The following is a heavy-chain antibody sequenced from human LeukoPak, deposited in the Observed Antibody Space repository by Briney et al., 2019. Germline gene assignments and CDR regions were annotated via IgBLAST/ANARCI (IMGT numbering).Heavy chain of an antibody. CDR1: GVSISSSAYY. CDR2: IYYSGST. J-gene: IGHJ3*02. V-gene: IGHV4-39*07. CDR3: AREAWWLVRGVFEI. D-gene: IGHD6-19*01. Sequence: PSETLSLTCTVSGVSISSSAYYWGWVRQPPGKGLEWIGSIYYSGSTYYNPSLKSRVTTSVDMSKNQFSLKVTSVTAADTAVYYCAREAWWLVRGVFEIWGQGTMVTVSS.